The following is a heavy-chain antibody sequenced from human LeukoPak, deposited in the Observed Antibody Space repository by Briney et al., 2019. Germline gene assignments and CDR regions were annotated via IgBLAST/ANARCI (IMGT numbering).Heavy chain of an antibody. Sequence: PSQTLSLTCTVSGGSINSGSHYWSWIRQPAGKGLEWIGRIYTGGSTNYNPSLKSRVTISVDTSKNQFSLKLSSVTAADTAVYYCARVFAIINYFDYWGQGTLVIVSS. J-gene: IGHJ4*02. CDR1: GGSINSGSHY. V-gene: IGHV4-61*02. CDR3: ARVFAIINYFDY. CDR2: IYTGGST. D-gene: IGHD3-16*01.